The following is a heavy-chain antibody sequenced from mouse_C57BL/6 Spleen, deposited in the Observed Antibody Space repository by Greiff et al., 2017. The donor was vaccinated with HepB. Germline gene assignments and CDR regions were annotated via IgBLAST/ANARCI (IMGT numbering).Heavy chain of an antibody. CDR3: ASGVRYPYWYFDV. Sequence: QVQLQQPGAELVRPGSSVKLSCKASGYTFTSYWMHWVKQRPIQGLEWIGNIDPSDSETHYNQKFKDKATLTVDKSSSTAYMQLSSLTSEDSAVYYCASGVRYPYWYFDVWGTGTTVTVSS. CDR1: GYTFTSYW. D-gene: IGHD1-1*01. J-gene: IGHJ1*03. CDR2: IDPSDSET. V-gene: IGHV1-52*01.